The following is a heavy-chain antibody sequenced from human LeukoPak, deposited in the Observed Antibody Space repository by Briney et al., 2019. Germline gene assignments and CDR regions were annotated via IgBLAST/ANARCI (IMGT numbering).Heavy chain of an antibody. Sequence: GGSLRLSCAASGFTFSDYYMSWIRQAPGKGLEWVSYISSSGSTIYYADSVKGRFTISRDNSKNTLYLQMNSLRAEDTAVYYCAKSGYCSSTSCYSVAYWGQGTLVTVSS. D-gene: IGHD2-2*03. CDR3: AKSGYCSSTSCYSVAY. V-gene: IGHV3-11*01. J-gene: IGHJ4*02. CDR1: GFTFSDYY. CDR2: ISSSGSTI.